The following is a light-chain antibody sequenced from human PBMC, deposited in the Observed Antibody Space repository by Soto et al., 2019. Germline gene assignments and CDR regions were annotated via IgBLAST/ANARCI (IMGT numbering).Light chain of an antibody. Sequence: QSVLTQPPSASGTPGQRVTISCSGSSSNIGSKTVNWYQQLPGTAPKLLIYSDNQRPSGVPDRFSGSKSGTSASLAISGLQSDDEADYYCAAWDDSLIGYVFGTGTKVTVL. CDR2: SDN. CDR1: SSNIGSKT. V-gene: IGLV1-44*01. J-gene: IGLJ1*01. CDR3: AAWDDSLIGYV.